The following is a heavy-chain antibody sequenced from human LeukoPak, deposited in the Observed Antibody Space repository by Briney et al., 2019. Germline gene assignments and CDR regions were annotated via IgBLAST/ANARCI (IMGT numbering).Heavy chain of an antibody. CDR1: GGSISSSSYY. CDR2: IYYSGST. V-gene: IGHV4-39*01. Sequence: SEALSLTCTVSGGSISSSSYYWGWIRQPPGKGLEWIGSIYYSGSTYYNPSLKSRVTISVDTSKNQFSLKLSSVTAADTAVYYCAGRYYDFWSGSKEIFDYWGQGTLVTVSS. D-gene: IGHD3-3*01. J-gene: IGHJ4*02. CDR3: AGRYYDFWSGSKEIFDY.